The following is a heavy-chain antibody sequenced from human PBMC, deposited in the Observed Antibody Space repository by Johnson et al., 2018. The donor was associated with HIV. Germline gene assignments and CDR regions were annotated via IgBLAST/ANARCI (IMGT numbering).Heavy chain of an antibody. CDR3: ARDLRNSGWSNGFDV. Sequence: VQLVESGGGLIQPGGSLRLSCAASGFTVSSNYMSWVRQAPGKGLEWVSVIYSGGSTYYADSVKGRFTIPRDNSKNTLYLQMNSLKAEDTALYYCARDLRNSGWSNGFDVWGQGTMVTVSS. J-gene: IGHJ3*01. D-gene: IGHD6-19*01. CDR2: IYSGGST. V-gene: IGHV3-53*01. CDR1: GFTVSSNY.